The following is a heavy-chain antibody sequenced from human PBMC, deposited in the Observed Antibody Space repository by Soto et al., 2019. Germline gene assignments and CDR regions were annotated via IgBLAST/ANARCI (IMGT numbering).Heavy chain of an antibody. J-gene: IGHJ4*02. CDR2: ISTSGDRP. Sequence: PVGSLRLSCAVSGFTFSGYAMTWVRQAPGKGLEWVSVISTSGDRPDYADSVKGRFTISRDNSKNTLYLQMNSLRAEDTAVYYCARDLGRGYTFWGQGTLVTVSS. CDR1: GFTFSGYA. D-gene: IGHD1-1*01. CDR3: ARDLGRGYTF. V-gene: IGHV3-23*01.